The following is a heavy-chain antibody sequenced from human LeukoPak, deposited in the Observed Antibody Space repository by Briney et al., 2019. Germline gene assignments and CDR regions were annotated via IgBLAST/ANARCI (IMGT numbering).Heavy chain of an antibody. V-gene: IGHV3-23*01. CDR1: GFTFSSYA. D-gene: IGHD3-10*01. J-gene: IGHJ4*02. CDR3: AKAMAPFYDYFDY. CDR2: ISGSGGST. Sequence: GGSLRLSCAASGFTFSSYAMSWVRQAPGKGLEWVSAISGSGGSTYCADSVKGRFTISKDNSKNTLYLQMNSLRAEDTAVYYCAKAMAPFYDYFDYWGQGTLVTVSS.